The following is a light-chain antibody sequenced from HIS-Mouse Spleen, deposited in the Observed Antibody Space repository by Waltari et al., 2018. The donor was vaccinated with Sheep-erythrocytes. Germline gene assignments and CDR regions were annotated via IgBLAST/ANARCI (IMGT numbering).Light chain of an antibody. CDR2: DVS. Sequence: QSALTQPPSASGSPGQSVTISCTGTSSDVGGYNYVSWYQQHPGKAPKLMIYDVSNRPSGVSNRFSGSKSGNTASLTISGLQAEDEADYYCCSYTSSSTLVFGTGTKVTVL. CDR1: SSDVGGYNY. J-gene: IGLJ1*01. V-gene: IGLV2-14*01. CDR3: CSYTSSSTLV.